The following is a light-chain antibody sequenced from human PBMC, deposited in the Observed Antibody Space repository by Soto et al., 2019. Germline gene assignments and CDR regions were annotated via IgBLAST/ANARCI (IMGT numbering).Light chain of an antibody. J-gene: IGKJ5*01. CDR1: QSMSSY. CDR3: QQSYSTPIT. CDR2: AAS. Sequence: DIQMTQSPSYLSASVGDRVTITCRASQSMSSYLNWYQQKPGKAPKLLIYAASSLQSGVPSRFSGSGSGTDFTLTISSLQPEDFATYYCQQSYSTPITFGQGTRLEIK. V-gene: IGKV1-39*01.